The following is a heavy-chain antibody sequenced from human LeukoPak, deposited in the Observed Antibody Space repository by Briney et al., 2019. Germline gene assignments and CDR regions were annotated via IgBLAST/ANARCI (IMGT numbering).Heavy chain of an antibody. D-gene: IGHD6-19*01. Sequence: GGSLRLSCAASGFTFSSYGMHWVRQAPGKGLEWVAVVWYDGSNKYYADSVKGRFTISRDNSKNTLYLQMNSLRAEDTAVYYCAKELQAGWYYFDYWGQGTLVTVSS. CDR1: GFTFSSYG. J-gene: IGHJ4*02. CDR2: VWYDGSNK. CDR3: AKELQAGWYYFDY. V-gene: IGHV3-33*06.